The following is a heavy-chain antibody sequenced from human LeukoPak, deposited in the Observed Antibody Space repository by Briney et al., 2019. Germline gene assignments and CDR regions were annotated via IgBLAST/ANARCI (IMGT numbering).Heavy chain of an antibody. D-gene: IGHD6-19*01. CDR3: AGHSSTFDY. CDR1: GGSISSSSYY. Sequence: SETLSLTCTVSGGSISSSSYYWGWNRQPPGKGLEWIGSIYYSGSTYYNPSLKSRVTISVDTSKNQFSLKLSSVTAADTAVYYCAGHSSTFDYWGQGTLVTVSS. J-gene: IGHJ4*02. V-gene: IGHV4-39*01. CDR2: IYYSGST.